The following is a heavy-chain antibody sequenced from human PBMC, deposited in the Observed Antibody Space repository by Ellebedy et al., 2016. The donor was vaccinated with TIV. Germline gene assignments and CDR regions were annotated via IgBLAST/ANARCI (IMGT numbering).Heavy chain of an antibody. V-gene: IGHV4-30-4*01. Sequence: SETLSLTXSVSGGSINSGDYYWSWIRQPPGKGLEWLGYIYYSGTTYYNTSLKSRITISVDTSKNQFSLRLSSVTAADTAVYFCARETDFWSDSSYFDYWGRGILVTISS. J-gene: IGHJ4*02. CDR2: IYYSGTT. D-gene: IGHD3-3*01. CDR3: ARETDFWSDSSYFDY. CDR1: GGSINSGDYY.